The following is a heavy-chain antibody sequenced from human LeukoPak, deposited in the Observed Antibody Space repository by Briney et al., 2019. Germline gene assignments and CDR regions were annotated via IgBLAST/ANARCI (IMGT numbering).Heavy chain of an antibody. J-gene: IGHJ4*02. CDR3: ARGGHSITMIVVVIIPFDY. V-gene: IGHV3-48*03. CDR2: ISSSGSTI. Sequence: GGSLRLSCAASGFTFSSYEMNWVRQAPGKGLEWVSYISSSGSTIYYADSVKGRFTISRDNAKNSMYLQMNSLRAEDTAVYYCARGGHSITMIVVVIIPFDYWGQGTLVTVSS. CDR1: GFTFSSYE. D-gene: IGHD3-22*01.